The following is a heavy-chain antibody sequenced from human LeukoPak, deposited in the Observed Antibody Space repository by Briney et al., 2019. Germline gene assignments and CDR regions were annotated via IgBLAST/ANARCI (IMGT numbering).Heavy chain of an antibody. V-gene: IGHV3-23*01. CDR2: ISGSGGST. CDR1: GFTFSTFA. D-gene: IGHD2-8*01. J-gene: IGHJ4*02. CDR3: AKDPDCTSGICYTFFDY. Sequence: GGSLRLSCAASGFTFSTFAMIWVRQAPGKGLEWVSAISGSGGSTYYADSVKGRFTISRDNSKNTLYLQMNSLRAEDTAVYYRAKDPDCTSGICYTFFDYWGQGTLVTVSS.